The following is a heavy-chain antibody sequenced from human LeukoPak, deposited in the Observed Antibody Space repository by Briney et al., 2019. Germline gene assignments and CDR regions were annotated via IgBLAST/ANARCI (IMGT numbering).Heavy chain of an antibody. CDR3: ARGGSWFYYYGMDV. CDR1: GGSFSGYY. CDR2: INHSGST. V-gene: IGHV4-34*01. D-gene: IGHD6-13*01. Sequence: PSETLSLTCAVYGGSFSGYYWSWIRQPPGKGLEWIGEINHSGSTNYNPSLKSRVTVSVDTSKNQFSLKLSSVTAADTAVYYCARGGSWFYYYGMDVWGQGTTVTVSS. J-gene: IGHJ6*02.